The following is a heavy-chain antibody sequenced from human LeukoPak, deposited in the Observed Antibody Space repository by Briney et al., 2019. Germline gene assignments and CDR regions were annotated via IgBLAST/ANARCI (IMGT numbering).Heavy chain of an antibody. CDR3: ARGYGGDGVDY. V-gene: IGHV4-31*03. J-gene: IGHJ4*02. Sequence: SETLSLTCTVSGGSISSGGYYWSWIRQHPGKGLEWVGYIYYRWSTYYNPSLKSRVTISVDTSKNQFSLKLSSVTAADTAVYYCARGYGGDGVDYWGQGTLVTVSS. CDR2: IYYRWST. CDR1: GGSISSGGYY. D-gene: IGHD2-21*02.